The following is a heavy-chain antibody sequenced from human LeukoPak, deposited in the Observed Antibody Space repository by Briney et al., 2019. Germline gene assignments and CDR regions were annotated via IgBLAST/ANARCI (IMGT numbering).Heavy chain of an antibody. CDR2: FGGTDGSA. V-gene: IGHV3-23*01. D-gene: IGHD6-13*01. Sequence: GGPLRLSCAASGFTFSSYAMPWLRQAPGKALEWVSAFGGTDGSAQYAESVGGRFTISRDNSKKTLFLQMNSLGAEDTAVYYCARAKIAAAGTGAFDVWGQGTLVTVSS. CDR3: ARAKIAAAGTGAFDV. J-gene: IGHJ3*01. CDR1: GFTFSSYA.